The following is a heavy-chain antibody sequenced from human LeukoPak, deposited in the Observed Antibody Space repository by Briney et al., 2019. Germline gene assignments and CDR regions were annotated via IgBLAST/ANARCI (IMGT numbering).Heavy chain of an antibody. Sequence: GGSLRLSCAASGFTFSSYAMHWVRQAPGKGLEWVAVISYDGSNKYYADSVKGRFTISRDNSKNTLYLQMNSLRAEDTAVYYCARIVVVIGSGKGAFDIWGQGTMVTVSS. CDR3: ARIVVVIGSGKGAFDI. J-gene: IGHJ3*02. CDR1: GFTFSSYA. CDR2: ISYDGSNK. V-gene: IGHV3-30-3*01. D-gene: IGHD2-21*01.